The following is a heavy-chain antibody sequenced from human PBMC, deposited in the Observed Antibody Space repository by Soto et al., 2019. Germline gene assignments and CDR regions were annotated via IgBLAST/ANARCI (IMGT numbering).Heavy chain of an antibody. D-gene: IGHD5-18*01. V-gene: IGHV1-69*01. CDR1: GGIFSSNA. Sequence: QVQLVQSGAEVKKPGSSVKVSCQASGGIFSSNAISWVRQAPGQGLEWMGGILPIFGTTNYAQNFQGRATITADESTSTAYRELSSLKSENTALYYCATGGRRYSSATRFYFDYWGQGTLVTVSS. J-gene: IGHJ4*02. CDR2: ILPIFGTT. CDR3: ATGGRRYSSATRFYFDY.